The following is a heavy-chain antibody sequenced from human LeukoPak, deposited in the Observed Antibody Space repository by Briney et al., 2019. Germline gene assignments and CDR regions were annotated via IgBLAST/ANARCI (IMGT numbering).Heavy chain of an antibody. V-gene: IGHV4-61*02. J-gene: IGHJ4*02. CDR3: AGEGYNWNSNFDY. Sequence: SETLSLTCTVSGGSISSGSYYWSWIRQPAGKGLEWIGRIYTSGSTNYNPSLKSRVTISVDTSKNQFSLKLSSVTAADTAVYYCAGEGYNWNSNFDYWGQGTLVTVSS. CDR1: GGSISSGSYY. D-gene: IGHD1-7*01. CDR2: IYTSGST.